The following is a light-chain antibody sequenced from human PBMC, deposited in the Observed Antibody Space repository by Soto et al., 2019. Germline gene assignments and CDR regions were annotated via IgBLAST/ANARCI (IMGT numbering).Light chain of an antibody. J-gene: IGKJ1*01. CDR2: KAS. Sequence: DIRLTQSPSSLSASVGDTVTISCWASQTISSWLAWYQQKPGKAPKLLIYKASTLKSGVPSRLRGSGYGTELTITISSMQTDDFETYYCQHYNSYSEAFGHGTKVDIK. V-gene: IGKV1-5*03. CDR3: QHYNSYSEA. CDR1: QTISSW.